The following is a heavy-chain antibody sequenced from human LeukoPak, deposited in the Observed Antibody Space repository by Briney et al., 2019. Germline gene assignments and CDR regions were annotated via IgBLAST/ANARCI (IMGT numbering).Heavy chain of an antibody. D-gene: IGHD5-12*01. Sequence: TGGSLRLSCAASGFIFSNYWMNWVRQAAGKGLEWVANIKEDGSEKYYVDSVKGRFTISRDNAKNSLYLQMNSLRAEDTAVYYCARDQEATYYFDYWGQGTLVTVSS. V-gene: IGHV3-7*01. CDR2: IKEDGSEK. J-gene: IGHJ4*02. CDR1: GFIFSNYW. CDR3: ARDQEATYYFDY.